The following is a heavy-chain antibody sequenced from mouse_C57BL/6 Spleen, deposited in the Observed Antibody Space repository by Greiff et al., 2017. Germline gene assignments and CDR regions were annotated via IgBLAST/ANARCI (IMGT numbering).Heavy chain of an antibody. Sequence: QVHVKQPGAELVRPGSSVKLSCKASGYTFTSYWMDWVKQRPGQGLEWIGNIYPSDSETHYNQKFKDKATLTVDKSSSTAYMQLSSLTSEDSAVYYCAREGHYYGSSLYAMDYWGQGTSVTVSS. J-gene: IGHJ4*01. D-gene: IGHD1-1*01. CDR1: GYTFTSYW. CDR2: IYPSDSET. V-gene: IGHV1-61*01. CDR3: AREGHYYGSSLYAMDY.